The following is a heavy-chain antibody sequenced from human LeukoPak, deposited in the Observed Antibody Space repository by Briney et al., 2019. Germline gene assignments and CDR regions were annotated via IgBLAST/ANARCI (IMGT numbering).Heavy chain of an antibody. V-gene: IGHV3-23*01. J-gene: IGHJ4*02. CDR1: GFTFSTYA. CDR2: ISGSGGST. D-gene: IGHD3-10*01. Sequence: GGSLRLSCAASGFTFSTYAMSWVRQASGKGLEWVSAISGSGGSTYYADSVKGRFTISRDNSKNTLYLQTNSLRAEDTAVYYCAKEGPMVRDFDYWGQGTLVTVSS. CDR3: AKEGPMVRDFDY.